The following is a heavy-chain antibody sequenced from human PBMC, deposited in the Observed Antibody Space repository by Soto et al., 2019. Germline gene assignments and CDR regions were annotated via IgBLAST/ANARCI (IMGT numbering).Heavy chain of an antibody. CDR3: GGGEVVVVAVQPALDYYYSYYYMDV. Sequence: SETLSLTCAVYGGSFSGYYWSWIRQPPGEGLEWVGGINHSGSTNYNPSLKSRGTISVDTSQNQFSPKLSSVTAADTAVYYCGGGEVVVVAVQPALDYYYSYYYMDVGGKGPRFTAPS. D-gene: IGHD2-15*01. V-gene: IGHV4-34*01. CDR1: GGSFSGYY. J-gene: IGHJ6*03. CDR2: INHSGST.